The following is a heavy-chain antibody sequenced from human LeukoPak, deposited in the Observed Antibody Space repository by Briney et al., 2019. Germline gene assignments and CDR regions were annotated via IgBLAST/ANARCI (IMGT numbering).Heavy chain of an antibody. CDR1: GGSIISTSYY. Sequence: SETLSLTCTVSGGSIISTSYYWGWIRQPPGKGLEWIGEINHSGSTNYNPSLKSRVTISVDTSKNQFSLKLSSVTAADTAVYYCARVLGLITMVRGVYWFDPWGQGTLVTVSS. CDR2: INHSGST. D-gene: IGHD3-10*01. CDR3: ARVLGLITMVRGVYWFDP. V-gene: IGHV4-39*07. J-gene: IGHJ5*02.